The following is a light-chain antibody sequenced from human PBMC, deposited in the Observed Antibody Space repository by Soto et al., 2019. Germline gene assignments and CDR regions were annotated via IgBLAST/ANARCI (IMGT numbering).Light chain of an antibody. V-gene: IGKV1-9*01. J-gene: IGKJ2*01. Sequence: QLTQSPSSLSASIGDRVTITCRASQDISGYLAWYQQQPGKAPKLLIYAASTLHSGVPTRFSGSGSGTEFILPIGRLQPEYFATYYCQHLAGTFGQGTKLA. CDR3: QHLAGT. CDR1: QDISGY. CDR2: AAS.